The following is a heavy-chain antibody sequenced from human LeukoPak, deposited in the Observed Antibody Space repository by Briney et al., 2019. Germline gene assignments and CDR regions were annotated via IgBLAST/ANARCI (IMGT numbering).Heavy chain of an antibody. J-gene: IGHJ6*02. V-gene: IGHV4-61*05. CDR2: IYTSGST. CDR3: ARAGYQLLYGMDV. Sequence: SETLSLTCTVSGGSISSSSYYWGWIRQPPGKGLEWIGRIYTSGSTNYNPSLKSRVTMSVDTSKNQFSLKLSSVTAADTAVYYCARAGYQLLYGMDVWGQGTTVTVSS. CDR1: GGSISSSSYY. D-gene: IGHD2-2*01.